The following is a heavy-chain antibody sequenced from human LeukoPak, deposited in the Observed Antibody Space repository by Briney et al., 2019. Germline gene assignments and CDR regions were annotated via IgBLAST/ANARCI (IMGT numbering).Heavy chain of an antibody. J-gene: IGHJ4*02. Sequence: SETLSLTCTVSGGSISSYYWSWIRQPPGKGLEWIGYIYYSGSTNYNPSLKSRVTISVDASKNQFSLKLSSVTAADTAVYYCARYIWGSYPTFEDYWGQGTLVTVSS. V-gene: IGHV4-59*01. D-gene: IGHD3-16*02. CDR2: IYYSGST. CDR3: ARYIWGSYPTFEDY. CDR1: GGSISSYY.